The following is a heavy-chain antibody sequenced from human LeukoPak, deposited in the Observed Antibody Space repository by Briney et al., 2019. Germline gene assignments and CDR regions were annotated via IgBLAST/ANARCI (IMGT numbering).Heavy chain of an antibody. J-gene: IGHJ4*02. CDR3: ARDTGSGWFDY. D-gene: IGHD6-19*01. Sequence: SETLSLTCTVSGGSISSGTYYWSWIRQPAGKGLEWIGRISTSGTTNYNPSRKSRLTISIDTSKNQISLKLSSMTAADTAVYYCARDTGSGWFDYWGQGTLVTVSS. V-gene: IGHV4-61*02. CDR2: ISTSGTT. CDR1: GGSISSGTYY.